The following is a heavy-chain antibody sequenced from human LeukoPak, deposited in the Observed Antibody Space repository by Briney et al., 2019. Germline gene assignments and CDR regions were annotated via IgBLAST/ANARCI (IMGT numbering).Heavy chain of an antibody. J-gene: IGHJ4*02. D-gene: IGHD4-17*01. CDR2: IYYSGST. CDR3: ASSHDYGDYEGYFDY. V-gene: IGHV4-59*01. Sequence: SETLSLTCTVSGGSISSYYWSWIRQPPGKGLEWIGYIYYSGSTNYNPSLKSRVTISVDTSKNQFSLKLSSVTAADTAVYYCASSHDYGDYEGYFDYWGQGTLVTVSS. CDR1: GGSISSYY.